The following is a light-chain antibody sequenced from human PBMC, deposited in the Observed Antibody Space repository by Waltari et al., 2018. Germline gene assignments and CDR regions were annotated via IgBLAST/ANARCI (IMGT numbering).Light chain of an antibody. Sequence: QSALTQPPSASGSPGQSVTIPCTGTSRDVGGFSYVSWFQQHPGKAPKLIIYEVAKRPSGVPDRFSGSKSGNTASLTVSGLQAEDEADYYCSSYGGDNNYVFGSGTKVTVL. V-gene: IGLV2-8*01. CDR2: EVA. CDR1: SRDVGGFSY. J-gene: IGLJ1*01. CDR3: SSYGGDNNYV.